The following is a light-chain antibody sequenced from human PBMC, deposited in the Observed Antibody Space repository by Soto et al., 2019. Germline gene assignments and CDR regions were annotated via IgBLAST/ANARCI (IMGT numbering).Light chain of an antibody. Sequence: EIVLTQSPVTLSLSPGERATLSCRASQSVSSSYLAWYQHKPGQAPRLLISDASNRATGIPARFSGSGSETDFTLTISSLEPEDSAVYYCQQRSNWPSLTFGGGTKVDIK. J-gene: IGKJ4*01. CDR2: DAS. CDR3: QQRSNWPSLT. V-gene: IGKV3-11*01. CDR1: QSVSSSY.